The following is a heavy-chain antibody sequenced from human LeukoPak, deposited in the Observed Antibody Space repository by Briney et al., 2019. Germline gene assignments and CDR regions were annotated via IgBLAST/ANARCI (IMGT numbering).Heavy chain of an antibody. Sequence: GGSLRLSCSASGFTFISYAMHWVRQAPGKGLEYVSSISSSGDYTYYADSVKGRFTISRDNSKNTLYLQMSSLRVEDTAVYYCVKVRTFSAWYDFDYWGQGTLVTVSS. CDR3: VKVRTFSAWYDFDY. J-gene: IGHJ4*02. V-gene: IGHV3-64D*06. D-gene: IGHD6-19*01. CDR2: ISSSGDYT. CDR1: GFTFISYA.